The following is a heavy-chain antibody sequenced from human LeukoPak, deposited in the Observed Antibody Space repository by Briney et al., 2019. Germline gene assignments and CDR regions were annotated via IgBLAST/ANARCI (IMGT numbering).Heavy chain of an antibody. CDR3: ARGPLYDYDFWSGQYSHAFDI. CDR1: GFTFSSYA. V-gene: IGHV3-30-3*01. Sequence: PGGSLRLSCAASGFTFSSYAMHWVRQAPGKGLEWVAVISYDGSNKYYADSVKGRFTISRDNSKNTLYLQMNSLRAEDTAVYYCARGPLYDYDFWSGQYSHAFDIWSQGTMVTVSS. CDR2: ISYDGSNK. D-gene: IGHD3-3*01. J-gene: IGHJ3*02.